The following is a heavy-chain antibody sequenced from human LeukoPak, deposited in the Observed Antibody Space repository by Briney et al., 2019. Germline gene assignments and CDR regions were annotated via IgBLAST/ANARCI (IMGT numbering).Heavy chain of an antibody. Sequence: GGSLRLSCAASGFTFSSYSMSWVRQAPGTGLEWVSSISGSSGHIYYADSVKGRFTISRDNAKNSLYLQMNSLRAEDTAVYYCAREVGARCNDYWGQGTLVTVSS. V-gene: IGHV3-21*06. CDR2: ISGSSGHI. J-gene: IGHJ4*02. D-gene: IGHD1-26*01. CDR3: AREVGARCNDY. CDR1: GFTFSSYS.